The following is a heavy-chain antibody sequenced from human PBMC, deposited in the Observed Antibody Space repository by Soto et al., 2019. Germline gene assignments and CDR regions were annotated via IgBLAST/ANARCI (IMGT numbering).Heavy chain of an antibody. CDR1: GFTFSSYG. Sequence: PGGSLRLSCAASGFTFSSYGMHWVRQAPGKGLEWVAVIWYDGGNKFYADSVTCRFTISRDNSKNSLYLQMNSLRAEDSAVYYCARLYYYYYGMDVWGQGTTVTVSS. J-gene: IGHJ6*02. V-gene: IGHV3-33*01. CDR2: IWYDGGNK. CDR3: ARLYYYYYGMDV.